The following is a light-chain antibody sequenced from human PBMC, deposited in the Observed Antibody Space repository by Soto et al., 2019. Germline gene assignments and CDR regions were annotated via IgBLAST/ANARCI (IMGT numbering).Light chain of an antibody. J-gene: IGKJ1*01. CDR1: QSVLYSSNNKNY. CDR3: QQYYSTPQT. CDR2: WAS. Sequence: DIVMTQSPDSLAVSLGERATINCKSSQSVLYSSNNKNYLAWYQQKPGQPPKLLIYWASTRESGVPDRFSGSGSETDFTLTISSLQAEDVAVYYCQQYYSTPQTFGQGTKV. V-gene: IGKV4-1*01.